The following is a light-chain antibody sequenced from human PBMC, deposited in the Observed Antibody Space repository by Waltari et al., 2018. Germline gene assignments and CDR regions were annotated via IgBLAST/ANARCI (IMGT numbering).Light chain of an antibody. J-gene: IGLJ2*01. CDR3: SSYTSSSTLGV. Sequence: QSALTQPASVSGSPGQSITISCTGTSSDVGGYNYVSWYQQHPGKAPKLMIYEVSNRPAGVSKRFSGAKSGTPASLTISGLQAEDEADYYCSSYTSSSTLGVFGGGTKLTVL. CDR1: SSDVGGYNY. V-gene: IGLV2-14*01. CDR2: EVS.